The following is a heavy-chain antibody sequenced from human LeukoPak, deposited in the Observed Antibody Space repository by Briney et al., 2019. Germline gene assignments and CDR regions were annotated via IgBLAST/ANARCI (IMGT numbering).Heavy chain of an antibody. CDR2: ISYDGSNK. Sequence: GGSLRLSCAASGFTFSSYGMHWVRQAPGKGLEWVAVISYDGSNKYYADSVKGRFTISRDNSKNTLYLQMNSLRAEDTAVYYCAKVSSYGYYYYYYYMDVWGKGTTVTVSS. CDR3: AKVSSYGYYYYYYYMDV. D-gene: IGHD5-18*01. J-gene: IGHJ6*03. CDR1: GFTFSSYG. V-gene: IGHV3-30*18.